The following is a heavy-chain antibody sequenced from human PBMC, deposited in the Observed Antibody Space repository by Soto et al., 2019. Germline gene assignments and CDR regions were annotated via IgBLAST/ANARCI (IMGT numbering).Heavy chain of an antibody. CDR2: IIPIFGKA. V-gene: IGHV1-69*13. CDR1: GGTFSSYS. J-gene: IGHJ6*02. CDR3: ARDDGYSSSNFDYYYYGMDV. Sequence: SVQVSCKASGGTFSSYSISWVRQAPVQGREGMVGIIPIFGKANYDQTFQGRVTITADESKSSAYLEMSSLRSEDTAVYYCARDDGYSSSNFDYYYYGMDVWGQGTTVTVSS. D-gene: IGHD6-6*01.